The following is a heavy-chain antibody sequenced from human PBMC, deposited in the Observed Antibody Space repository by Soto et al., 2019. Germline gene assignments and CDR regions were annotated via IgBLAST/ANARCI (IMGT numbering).Heavy chain of an antibody. Sequence: LRLSCAASGFTFSLYGMHWVRQAPGKGLEWVAAIWDDGRRKDYADSVKDRLFISRDNSKNTLYLQLDSLRPEGTAVYYCATWQGSLNFHYWGQGTLVTVSS. CDR1: GFTFSLYG. J-gene: IGHJ4*02. CDR3: ATWQGSLNFHY. V-gene: IGHV3-33*01. CDR2: IWDDGRRK.